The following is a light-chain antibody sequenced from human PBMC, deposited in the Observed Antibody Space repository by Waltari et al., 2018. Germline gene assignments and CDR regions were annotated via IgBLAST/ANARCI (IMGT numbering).Light chain of an antibody. J-gene: IGKJ4*01. V-gene: IGKV1-9*01. CDR2: AAS. Sequence: DIHMTQSPSFLSASVGDRVTITCRASQGIGRYLAWYQQKPGKAPYLLIYAASALQSGVPSRFSGSGSGTEFTLTISSLQPGDFATYYCQQIKSYPRSTFGGGTKVDI. CDR3: QQIKSYPRST. CDR1: QGIGRY.